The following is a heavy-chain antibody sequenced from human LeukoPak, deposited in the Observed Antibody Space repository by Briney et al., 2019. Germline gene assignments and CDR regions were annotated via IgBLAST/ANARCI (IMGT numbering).Heavy chain of an antibody. CDR3: ARGSIRGSYKATFDY. D-gene: IGHD1-26*01. J-gene: IGHJ4*02. Sequence: ASVKVSCKASGCTFTGYYMHWVRQAPGQGLEWMGWINPNSGGTNYAQKFQGRVTMTRDTSISTAYMELSRLRSDDTAVYYCARGSIRGSYKATFDYWGQGTLVTVSS. V-gene: IGHV1-2*02. CDR1: GCTFTGYY. CDR2: INPNSGGT.